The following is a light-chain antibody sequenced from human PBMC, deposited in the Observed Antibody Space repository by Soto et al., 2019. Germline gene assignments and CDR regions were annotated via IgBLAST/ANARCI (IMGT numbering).Light chain of an antibody. J-gene: IGLJ1*01. CDR3: QSYDSSLSGWV. Sequence: CVLPQPPSVSGAAGQGVTISCTGSSSNIGAGYDVHWYQQLPGTAPKLLIYGNSNRPSGVPDRFSGSKSGTSASLAITGLQAEDEADYYCQSYDSSLSGWVFGTGTKVTVL. V-gene: IGLV1-40*01. CDR2: GNS. CDR1: SSNIGAGYD.